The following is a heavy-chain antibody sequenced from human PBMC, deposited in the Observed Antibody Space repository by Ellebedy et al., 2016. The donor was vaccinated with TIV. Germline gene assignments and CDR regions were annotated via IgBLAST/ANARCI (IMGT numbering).Heavy chain of an antibody. J-gene: IGHJ6*02. Sequence: SETLSLXCAVSGGSISSSNWWSWVRQPPGKGLEWIGEIYHSGSTNYNPSLKSRVTISVDKSKNQFSLKLSSVTAADTAVYYCARLYYYDSSGNYYYYGMDGWGQGTTVTVSS. CDR3: ARLYYYDSSGNYYYYGMDG. D-gene: IGHD3-22*01. V-gene: IGHV4-4*02. CDR1: GGSISSSNW. CDR2: IYHSGST.